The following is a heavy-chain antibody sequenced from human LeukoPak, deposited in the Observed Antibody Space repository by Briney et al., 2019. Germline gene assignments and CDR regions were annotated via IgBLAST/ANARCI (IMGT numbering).Heavy chain of an antibody. D-gene: IGHD6-13*01. V-gene: IGHV3-33*01. J-gene: IGHJ4*02. CDR3: ARDLYSSSWYFDY. CDR1: GFTFSSYG. CDR2: IWYDGSNK. Sequence: GGSLRLSCAASGFTFSSYGMYWVRQAPGKGLEWVAVIWYDGSNKYYADSVKGRFTISRDNSKNTLYLQMNSLRAEDTAVYYCARDLYSSSWYFDYWGQGTLVTVSS.